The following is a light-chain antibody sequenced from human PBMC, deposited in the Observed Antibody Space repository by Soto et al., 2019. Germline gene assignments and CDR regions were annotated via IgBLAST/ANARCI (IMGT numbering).Light chain of an antibody. CDR2: DAA. CDR3: PQRRNSPIT. CDR1: HSIYNF. Sequence: EIVLTQSPSTPSLSPGERATLSCTAGHSIYNFLAWYQQKPGQRPRLLIYDAAYTATCSPARFSGCGSGTDFTLPTTRLEPEHFAVYYCPQRRNSPITFGGATKV. J-gene: IGKJ4*01. V-gene: IGKV3-11*01.